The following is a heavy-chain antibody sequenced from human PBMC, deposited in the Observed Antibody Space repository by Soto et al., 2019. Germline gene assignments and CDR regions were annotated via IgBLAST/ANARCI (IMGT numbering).Heavy chain of an antibody. Sequence: SETLSLTCTVSGGSINSGDYYWSWIRQPPGAGLEWIGCIYYSGTAYYNPSLKSRVTISVDTSKNQFSLKLSSVTAADTAVYYCANWGKSGSDFWGQGTLVTVSS. CDR3: ANWGKSGSDF. CDR1: GGSINSGDYY. CDR2: IYYSGTA. J-gene: IGHJ4*02. D-gene: IGHD3-16*01. V-gene: IGHV4-30-4*01.